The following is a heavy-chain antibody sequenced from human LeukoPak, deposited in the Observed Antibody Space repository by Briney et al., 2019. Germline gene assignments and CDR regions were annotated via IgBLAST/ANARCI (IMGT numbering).Heavy chain of an antibody. Sequence: GGSLRLSCAASGFTFSSYGMHWVRQAPGKGLEWVAFIRYDGSNEYYADSVKGRFTISRDNSKNTLYLQMNSLRAEDTAVYYCAKDYIVVVPAATASEDYWGQGTLVTVSS. J-gene: IGHJ4*02. CDR2: IRYDGSNE. V-gene: IGHV3-30*02. D-gene: IGHD2-2*01. CDR3: AKDYIVVVPAATASEDY. CDR1: GFTFSSYG.